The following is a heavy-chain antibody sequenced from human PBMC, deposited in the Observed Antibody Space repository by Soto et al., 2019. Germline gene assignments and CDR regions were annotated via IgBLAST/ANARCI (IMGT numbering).Heavy chain of an antibody. Sequence: GGSLRLPCAASGFTFSSYAMGWVRQAPGKGLEWVSYISSSSSTIYYADSVKGRFTISRDNAKNSLYLQMNSLRAEDTAVYYCAGDLSGYDFSIPNGPNAFDIWGQGTMVTVSS. V-gene: IGHV3-48*01. CDR2: ISSSSSTI. J-gene: IGHJ3*02. CDR3: AGDLSGYDFSIPNGPNAFDI. CDR1: GFTFSSYA. D-gene: IGHD5-12*01.